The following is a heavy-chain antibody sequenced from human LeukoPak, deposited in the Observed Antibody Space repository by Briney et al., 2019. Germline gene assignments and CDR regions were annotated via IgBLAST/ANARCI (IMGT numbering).Heavy chain of an antibody. J-gene: IGHJ4*02. CDR2: IYYSGST. CDR3: AREARYYYDSSGDFDY. Sequence: SETLSLTCTVSGGSINSTSNYWGWIRQPPGKGLEWIGSIYYSGSTSYNPSLKSRVTISVDTSKNQFSLKLSSVTAADTAVYYCAREARYYYDSSGDFDYWGQGTLVTVSS. CDR1: GGSINSTSNY. D-gene: IGHD3-22*01. V-gene: IGHV4-39*07.